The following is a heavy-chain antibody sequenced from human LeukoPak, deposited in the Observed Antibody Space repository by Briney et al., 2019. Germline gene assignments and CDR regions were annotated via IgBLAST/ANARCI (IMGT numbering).Heavy chain of an antibody. CDR2: IDPSDSYT. CDR1: GYSFTSYW. D-gene: IGHD5-12*01. V-gene: IGHV5-10-1*01. Sequence: GESLKISCKGSGYSFTSYWISWVRQMPGKGLEWMGRIDPSDSYTNYSPSFQGHVTIPADKSISTAYLQWSSLKASDTAMYYCATAVAPYYYYYGMDVWGQGTTVTVSS. J-gene: IGHJ6*02. CDR3: ATAVAPYYYYYGMDV.